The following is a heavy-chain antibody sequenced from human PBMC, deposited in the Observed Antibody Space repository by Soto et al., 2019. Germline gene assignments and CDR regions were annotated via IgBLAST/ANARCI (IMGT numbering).Heavy chain of an antibody. CDR1: GGSISSTSHY. D-gene: IGHD6-19*01. V-gene: IGHV4-39*01. Sequence: QLQLQESGPGLVKPSETLSLTCTVSGGSISSTSHYWARIRQPPGKGLECIGSIYYSGSTYYNPSLKSRATISVDTSKNHFSLQLTSLTAADTAVYYCARQAGWLIDYWGQGALVTVSS. CDR3: ARQAGWLIDY. CDR2: IYYSGST. J-gene: IGHJ4*02.